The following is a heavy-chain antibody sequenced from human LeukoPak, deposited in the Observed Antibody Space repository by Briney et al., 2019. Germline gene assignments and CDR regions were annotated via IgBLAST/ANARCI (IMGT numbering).Heavy chain of an antibody. CDR2: ISYDGSNK. D-gene: IGHD4-23*01. V-gene: IGHV3-30*03. J-gene: IGHJ6*02. Sequence: GGSLRLSCAASGFAFSSYGMHWVRQAPGKGLEWVAVISYDGSNKYYADSVKGRFTISRGNSKNTLYLQMNSLRAEDTAVYYCARSYGDNSYYYYGMDVWGQGTTVTVSS. CDR3: ARSYGDNSYYYYGMDV. CDR1: GFAFSSYG.